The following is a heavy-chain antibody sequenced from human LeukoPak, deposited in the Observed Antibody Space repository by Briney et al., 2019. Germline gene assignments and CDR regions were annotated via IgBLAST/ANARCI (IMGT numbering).Heavy chain of an antibody. J-gene: IGHJ4*02. CDR3: ARAFYDILTSYATPIDY. CDR1: GYTLTRYY. D-gene: IGHD3-9*01. V-gene: IGHV1-2*02. Sequence: ASVKVSCKASGYTLTRYYMHCVRQAPGQGLECMGWIKPNSVVTNYAQKFQGTVTLTRDTSISTAYTELSRVRAHSTAVYYGARAFYDILTSYATPIDYWGQGTLVTVSS. CDR2: IKPNSVVT.